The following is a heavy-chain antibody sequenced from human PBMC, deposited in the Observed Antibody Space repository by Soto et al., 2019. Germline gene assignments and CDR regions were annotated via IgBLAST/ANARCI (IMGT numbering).Heavy chain of an antibody. Sequence: ASVKVSCKASGYTFTGYQVHWVRQAPGQGLLWMGSVKPFNGVTNVAQKFQGRVTLTGDTSNNTAYMELSRLTPDDTAVYFCARAVSPYYDNPAGTWFDRWGQGSLVTVSS. CDR2: VKPFNGVT. D-gene: IGHD3-9*01. J-gene: IGHJ5*02. CDR3: ARAVSPYYDNPAGTWFDR. V-gene: IGHV1-2*02. CDR1: GYTFTGYQ.